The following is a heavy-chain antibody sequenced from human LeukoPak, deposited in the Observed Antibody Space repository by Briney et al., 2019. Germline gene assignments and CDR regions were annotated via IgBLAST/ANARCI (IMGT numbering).Heavy chain of an antibody. Sequence: SQTLSLTCAISGDSVSSNSAAWSWIRQSPSRGLEWLGRTYYRSKWYNDYAVSVKSRITINPDTSKNQCSLRLNSVTPEDTAVYYCARGEKWFDPWGQGTLVTVSS. J-gene: IGHJ5*02. D-gene: IGHD1-26*01. CDR1: GDSVSSNSAA. CDR2: TYYRSKWYN. CDR3: ARGEKWFDP. V-gene: IGHV6-1*01.